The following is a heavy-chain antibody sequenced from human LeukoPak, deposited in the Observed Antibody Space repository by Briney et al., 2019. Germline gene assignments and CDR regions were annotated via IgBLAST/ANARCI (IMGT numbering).Heavy chain of an antibody. CDR1: GGSFSGYY. CDR2: INHSGST. J-gene: IGHJ6*03. D-gene: IGHD3-10*01. CDR3: ARLNSGGTAKNPYSFGFSYYYYMDV. V-gene: IGHV4-34*01. Sequence: RPSETLSLTCAVYGGSFSGYYWSWIRQPPGKGLEWIGEINHSGSTNYNPSLKSRVTISVDTSKNQFSLKLSSVTAADTAVYYCARLNSGGTAKNPYSFGFSYYYYMDVWGKGTTVTVSS.